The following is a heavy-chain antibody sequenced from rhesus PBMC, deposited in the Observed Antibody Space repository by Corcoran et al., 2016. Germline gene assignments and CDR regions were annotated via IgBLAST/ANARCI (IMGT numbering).Heavy chain of an antibody. CDR3: ARDQGGYSYGYFDC. J-gene: IGHJ4*01. CDR1: GDSVSSSNW. CDR2: ISGSSGST. Sequence: QVQLQESGPGLVKPSETLSLTCAVSGDSVSSSNWWSWIRQPPGKGLEWIGDISGSSGSTYYTPSLKSRVTISPDASKNQFSLKLSSVTAADTAVYYCARDQGGYSYGYFDCWGQGVLVTVSS. D-gene: IGHD5-36*01. V-gene: IGHV4-65*01.